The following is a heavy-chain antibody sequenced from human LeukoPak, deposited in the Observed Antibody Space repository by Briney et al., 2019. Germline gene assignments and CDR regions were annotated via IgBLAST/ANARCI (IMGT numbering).Heavy chain of an antibody. J-gene: IGHJ4*02. CDR1: GDSISSYY. V-gene: IGHV4-59*08. D-gene: IGHD3-22*01. Sequence: PSETLSLTCTVSGDSISSYYWSWIRQPPGKGLEWIWYISYSGSTNYNPSFKSRVTISVETSKTQYSLKLSSVTAADTAVYYCARYYFDRSGFYLLDYWGQGTLVTVSS. CDR2: ISYSGST. CDR3: ARYYFDRSGFYLLDY.